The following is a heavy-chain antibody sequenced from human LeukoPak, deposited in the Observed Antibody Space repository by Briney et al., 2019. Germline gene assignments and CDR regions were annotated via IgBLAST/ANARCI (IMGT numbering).Heavy chain of an antibody. V-gene: IGHV5-51*01. J-gene: IGHJ3*02. D-gene: IGHD3-16*01. Sequence: GESLNISGKGSGYTFTAYRIAGAGQMPGKGLELMGIIYPRDSDTRYSPSFQGQVAFSADKSITTAYLQWSSLKASDTAMYYCARHGGGFDIWGQGTMLTVSS. CDR3: ARHGGGFDI. CDR2: IYPRDSDT. CDR1: GYTFTAYR.